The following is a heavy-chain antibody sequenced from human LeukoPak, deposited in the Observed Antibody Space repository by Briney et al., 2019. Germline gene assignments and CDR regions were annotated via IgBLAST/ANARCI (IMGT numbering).Heavy chain of an antibody. D-gene: IGHD3-9*01. J-gene: IGHJ6*02. CDR1: GFTFITFA. V-gene: IGHV3-23*01. Sequence: GGSLRLSCAASGFTFITFAMSWVRQAPGKGLEWVSAISGGIVTTYYADSVKGRFTISRDNSKHTLDLQMDSLRVEDTAVYYCAKMTGLKLTNYGMDVWGQGTTVTVSS. CDR3: AKMTGLKLTNYGMDV. CDR2: ISGGIVTT.